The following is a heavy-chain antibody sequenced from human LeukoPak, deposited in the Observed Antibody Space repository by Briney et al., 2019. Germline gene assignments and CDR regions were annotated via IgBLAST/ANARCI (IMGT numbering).Heavy chain of an antibody. D-gene: IGHD2/OR15-2a*01. CDR2: IYYSGST. J-gene: IGHJ6*03. V-gene: IGHV4-39*07. Sequence: SETLSLTCTVSGGSISSSSYYWGWIRQPPGKGLEWIGSIYYSGSTNYNPSLKSRVTISVDTSKNQFSLKLSSVTAEDTAVYYCARVALSPAEYYYYMDVWGKGTTVTVSS. CDR3: ARVALSPAEYYYYMDV. CDR1: GGSISSSSYY.